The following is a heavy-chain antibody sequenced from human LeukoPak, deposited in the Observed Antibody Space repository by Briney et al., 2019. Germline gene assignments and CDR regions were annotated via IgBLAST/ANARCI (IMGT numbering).Heavy chain of an antibody. J-gene: IGHJ6*03. CDR3: ARDPGYCSGGSCQYYYYYYMDV. D-gene: IGHD2-15*01. CDR1: GFTFSSYG. Sequence: GGSLRLSCAASGFTFSSYGMNWVRQAPGKGLEWVSYISSSSSTIYYADSVKGRFTISRDNAKNSLYLQMNSLRAEDTAVYYCARDPGYCSGGSCQYYYYYYMDVWGKGTTVTVSS. V-gene: IGHV3-48*01. CDR2: ISSSSSTI.